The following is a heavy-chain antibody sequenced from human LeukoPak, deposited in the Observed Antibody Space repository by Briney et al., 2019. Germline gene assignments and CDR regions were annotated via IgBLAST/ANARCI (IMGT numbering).Heavy chain of an antibody. V-gene: IGHV4-61*02. J-gene: IGHJ4*02. CDR2: IYTSGST. CDR1: GGSISSGSYY. Sequence: SQTLSLTCTVSGGSISSGSYYWSWIRQPAGKGLEWIGRIYTSGSTNYNPSLKSRVTISVDTSKNQFSLKLSSVTAADTAVYYCAGASDSSGYSQPRQPDYWGQGTLVTVSS. CDR3: AGASDSSGYSQPRQPDY. D-gene: IGHD3-22*01.